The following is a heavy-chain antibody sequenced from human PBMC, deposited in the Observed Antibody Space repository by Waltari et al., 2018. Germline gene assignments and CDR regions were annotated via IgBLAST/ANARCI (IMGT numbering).Heavy chain of an antibody. CDR2: VIPIVGTA. J-gene: IGHJ4*02. D-gene: IGHD5-18*01. CDR3: ARASGWLWRGNSEGSFSY. CDR1: GGTFSSYA. V-gene: IGHV1-69*12. Sequence: QVQLVQSGAEVKKPGSSVKVSCKASGGTFSSYAISWVRQAPGQGLEWMGGVIPIVGTANNAHKSQGRVTITADQSPSTAYTELSSLRAEDTAVYYCARASGWLWRGNSEGSFSYWGQGTLVTVSS.